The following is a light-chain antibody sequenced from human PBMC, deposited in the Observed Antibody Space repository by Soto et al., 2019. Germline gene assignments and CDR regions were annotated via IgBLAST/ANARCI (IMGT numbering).Light chain of an antibody. J-gene: IGKJ4*01. CDR1: QSVSSSY. Sequence: EIVLTQSPGTLSLSPGERAILSCRASQSVSSSYLAWYQQKPGQAPRLLIYGASSRATGIPDRFSGSGSGTDFTLTISRLESEDFGVYYCQQYGTPPPLTSGGGTKVDSK. V-gene: IGKV3-20*01. CDR2: GAS. CDR3: QQYGTPPPLT.